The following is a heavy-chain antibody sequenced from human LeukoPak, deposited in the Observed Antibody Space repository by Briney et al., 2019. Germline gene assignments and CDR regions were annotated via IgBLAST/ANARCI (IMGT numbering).Heavy chain of an antibody. J-gene: IGHJ5*02. D-gene: IGHD6-13*01. CDR1: GFTFSDYY. Sequence: GGSLRLSCAASGFTFSDYYMSWIRQAPGKGLEWVSYISSSSSYTNYADSVKGRFTISRDNAKNSLYLQMNSLRAEDTAVYYCARMGIAAAGTRPGFDPWGQGTLVTVSS. CDR2: ISSSSSYT. CDR3: ARMGIAAAGTRPGFDP. V-gene: IGHV3-11*03.